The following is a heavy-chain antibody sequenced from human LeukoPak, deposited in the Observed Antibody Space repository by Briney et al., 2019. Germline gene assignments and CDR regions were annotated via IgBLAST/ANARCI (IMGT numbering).Heavy chain of an antibody. V-gene: IGHV3-21*01. CDR3: ALSGYNAEYFQH. CDR1: GFTFSSYS. CDR2: ISSSSSYI. D-gene: IGHD5-12*01. Sequence: GGSLRPSCAASGFTFSSYSMNWVRQAPGKGLEWVSSISSSSSYIYYADSVKGRFTISRDNAKNSLYLQMNSLRAEDTAVYYCALSGYNAEYFQHWGQGTLVTVSS. J-gene: IGHJ1*01.